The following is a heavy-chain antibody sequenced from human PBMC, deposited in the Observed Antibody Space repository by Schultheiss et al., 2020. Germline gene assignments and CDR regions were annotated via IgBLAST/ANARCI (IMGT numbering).Heavy chain of an antibody. D-gene: IGHD2-2*01. V-gene: IGHV1-2*06. Sequence: ASVKVSCKASGYTFTGYYMHWVRQAPGQGLEWMGRINPNSGGTNYAQKFQGRVTMTRDTSISTAYMELSRLRSDDTAVYYCARVKIVVVPAAVKYYYYYGMDVWGKGATWTVSS. CDR2: INPNSGGT. CDR3: ARVKIVVVPAAVKYYYYYGMDV. J-gene: IGHJ6*04. CDR1: GYTFTGYY.